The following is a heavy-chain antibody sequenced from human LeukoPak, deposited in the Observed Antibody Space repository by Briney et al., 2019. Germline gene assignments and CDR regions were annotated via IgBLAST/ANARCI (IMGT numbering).Heavy chain of an antibody. V-gene: IGHV1-2*02. CDR2: INPNSGGT. Sequence: RASVKVSCKASGYTFSGYYMHWVRQAPGQGLEWMGWINPNSGGTIYVEKFQGRVTMTRDMSISTDYMELSSLRSDDTAVYYCARGAEDSSVYYSGLYYWGQGTLVTVSS. CDR1: GYTFSGYY. CDR3: ARGAEDSSVYYSGLYY. D-gene: IGHD3-22*01. J-gene: IGHJ4*02.